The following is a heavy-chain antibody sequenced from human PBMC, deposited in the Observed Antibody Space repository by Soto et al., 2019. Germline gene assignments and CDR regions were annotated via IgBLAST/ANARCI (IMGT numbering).Heavy chain of an antibody. V-gene: IGHV3-23*01. CDR1: GFAFSNYA. D-gene: IGHD2-2*01. CDR2: ISGSGDGT. CDR3: AKDSDPSTSWDDFDY. J-gene: IGHJ4*02. Sequence: PGGSLRLSCAASGFAFSNYAMSWVRQAPGKGLEWVSVISGSGDGTSYADSVKGRFAISRDNSKNTLYLQMNSLRAEDTALYYCAKDSDPSTSWDDFDYWGQGTLVTVSS.